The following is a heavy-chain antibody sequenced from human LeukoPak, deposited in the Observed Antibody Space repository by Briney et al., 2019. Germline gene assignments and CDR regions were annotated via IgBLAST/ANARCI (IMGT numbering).Heavy chain of an antibody. Sequence: GGSLRLSCAASGFTFSRFWMHWVRQVPGKGLVWVSRISDDGSSTSYADSVKGRFTISRDNAKNTLYVQMNSLRAEDTAVYYCAREVASAYYYMDVWGKGTTVTVSS. CDR3: AREVASAYYYMDV. CDR2: ISDDGSST. D-gene: IGHD2-15*01. J-gene: IGHJ6*03. V-gene: IGHV3-74*01. CDR1: GFTFSRFW.